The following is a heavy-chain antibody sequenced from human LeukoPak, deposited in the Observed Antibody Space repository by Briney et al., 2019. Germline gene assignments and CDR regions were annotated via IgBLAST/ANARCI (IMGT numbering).Heavy chain of an antibody. CDR2: INHSGST. D-gene: IGHD3-3*01. CDR1: GGSISSGGYY. J-gene: IGHJ4*02. CDR3: ARASGGQDDFLEWLSHDNYYFDY. V-gene: IGHV4-30-2*01. Sequence: SQTLSLTCTVSGGSISSGGYYWSWIRQPPGKGLEWIGEINHSGSTNYNPSLKSRVTISVDTSKNQFSLKLSSVTAADTAVYYCARASGGQDDFLEWLSHDNYYFDYWGQGTLVTVSS.